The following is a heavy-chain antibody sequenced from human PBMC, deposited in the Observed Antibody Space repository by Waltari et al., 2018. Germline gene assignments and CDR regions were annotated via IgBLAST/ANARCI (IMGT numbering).Heavy chain of an antibody. CDR3: ARGDSGYYYYYYGMDV. CDR2: IIPIFGTA. Sequence: KVSCKASGGTFSSYAISWVRQAPGQGLEWMGGIIPIFGTANYAQKFQGRVTITADESTSTAYMELSSLRSEDTAVYYCARGDSGYYYYYYGMDVWGQGTTVTVSS. J-gene: IGHJ6*02. D-gene: IGHD3-22*01. CDR1: GGTFSSYA. V-gene: IGHV1-69*01.